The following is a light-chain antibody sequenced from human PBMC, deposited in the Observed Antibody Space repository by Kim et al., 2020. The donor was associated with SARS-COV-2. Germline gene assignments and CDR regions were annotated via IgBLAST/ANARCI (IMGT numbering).Light chain of an antibody. CDR1: QSFVYNDGNTY. CDR3: MEGTRRPPNT. CDR2: QVS. J-gene: IGKJ2*01. V-gene: IGKV2-30*01. Sequence: PASISCRSSQSFVYNDGNTYLSWFQQRPGQSPRRLIYQVSNRDSGVPDRFSGSGSGTDFTLKISSVEAEDVEVYYCMEGTRRPPNTFGQGTKLEIK.